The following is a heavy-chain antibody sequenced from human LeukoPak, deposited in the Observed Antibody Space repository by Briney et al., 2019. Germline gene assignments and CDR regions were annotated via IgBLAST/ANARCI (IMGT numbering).Heavy chain of an antibody. V-gene: IGHV4-59*01. J-gene: IGHJ4*02. CDR2: IYSSGST. D-gene: IGHD6-13*01. Sequence: SETLSLTCTVSGGSISSYYWSWIRQSPGKGLEYIGYIYSSGSTNYTPSLNSRVAISLDTSKNQFSLKLSSVTAADTAVYYCARDPGSRFDYWGQGTLVTVSS. CDR3: ARDPGSRFDY. CDR1: GGSISSYY.